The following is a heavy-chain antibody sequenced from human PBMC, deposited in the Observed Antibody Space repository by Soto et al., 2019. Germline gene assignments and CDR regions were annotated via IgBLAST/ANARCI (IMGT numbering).Heavy chain of an antibody. Sequence: QVQLQESGPGLVKPSETLSLTCTVSGGSISSYYWSWIRQPAGKGLEWIGRIYTSGSTNYNPSLKGRVTMSVDTSKNQVSLKLSSVTAADAAVYYCARGDIVVVPAAGGTAAYSWFDPWGQGTLVTVSS. CDR1: GGSISSYY. V-gene: IGHV4-4*07. CDR2: IYTSGST. D-gene: IGHD2-2*01. J-gene: IGHJ5*02. CDR3: ARGDIVVVPAAGGTAAYSWFDP.